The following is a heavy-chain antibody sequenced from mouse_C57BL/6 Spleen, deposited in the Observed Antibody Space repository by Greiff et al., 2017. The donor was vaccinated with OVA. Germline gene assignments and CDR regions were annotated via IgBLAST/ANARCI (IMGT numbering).Heavy chain of an antibody. CDR2: ISSGGSYT. J-gene: IGHJ3*01. CDR1: GFTFSSYG. Sequence: DVMLVESGGDLVKPGGSLKLSCAASGFTFSSYGMSWVRQTPDKRLEWVATISSGGSYTYYPDSVKGRFTISRDNAKNTLYLQMSSLKSEDTAMYYCARHKEAWFAYWGQGTLVTVSA. CDR3: ARHKEAWFAY. V-gene: IGHV5-6*02.